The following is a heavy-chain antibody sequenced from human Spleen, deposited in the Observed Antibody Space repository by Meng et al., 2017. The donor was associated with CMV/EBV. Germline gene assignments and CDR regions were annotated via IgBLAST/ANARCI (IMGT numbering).Heavy chain of an antibody. CDR2: MNPNSGNT. CDR3: ARYSSGPNWFDP. Sequence: SCKASGYTFTSYDINWVRQATGQGLEWMGWMNPNSGNTGYAQKFQGRVTMTRNTSISTAYMELSSLRSEDTAVYYCARYSSGPNWFDPWGQGTLVTVSS. CDR1: GYTFTSYD. V-gene: IGHV1-8*01. D-gene: IGHD6-19*01. J-gene: IGHJ5*02.